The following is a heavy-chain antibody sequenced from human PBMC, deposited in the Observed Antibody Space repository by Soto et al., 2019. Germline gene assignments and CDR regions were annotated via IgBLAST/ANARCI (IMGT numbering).Heavy chain of an antibody. J-gene: IGHJ5*02. V-gene: IGHV3-23*01. CDR2: ISAGGGST. CDR1: GFTFSNYG. CDR3: AKANSGSYVWFDP. Sequence: GGSLRLSCAASGFTFSNYGMSWVRQAPGKGLEWVSGISAGGGSTYYADSVKGRFTISSDNAKNTPYLQMNTLRAEDTAVYYCAKANSGSYVWFDPWGHGTLVTVS. D-gene: IGHD1-26*01.